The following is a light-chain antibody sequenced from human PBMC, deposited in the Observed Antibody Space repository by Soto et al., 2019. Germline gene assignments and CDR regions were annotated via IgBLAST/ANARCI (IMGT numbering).Light chain of an antibody. J-gene: IGKJ5*01. CDR1: QSISSW. Sequence: DIQMTQSPSTLSASVGDRVTITCRASQSISSWLAWYQQKPGKAPKLLIYKASSLESGVPSRFSGSGSGTEFTLTISGLQPEDVATYYCLQHNSYPITFGQGTRLEIK. V-gene: IGKV1-5*03. CDR2: KAS. CDR3: LQHNSYPIT.